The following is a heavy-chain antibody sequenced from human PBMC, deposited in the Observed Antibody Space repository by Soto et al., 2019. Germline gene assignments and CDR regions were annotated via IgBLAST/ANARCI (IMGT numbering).Heavy chain of an antibody. CDR1: GDSVSRTSVA. CDR3: VRGQFSAFDC. J-gene: IGHJ4*02. Sequence: QVQLHQSGPGLVKPSQTLSLTCAISGDSVSRTSVAWNWIRQSPSRGLEWLGRTYYRSNWNFDYAVAVSGRITINPDTSKSHFSLQLHSVTPADTAVYYCVRGQFSAFDCWGQGTLVIVSS. V-gene: IGHV6-1*01. CDR2: TYYRSNWNF.